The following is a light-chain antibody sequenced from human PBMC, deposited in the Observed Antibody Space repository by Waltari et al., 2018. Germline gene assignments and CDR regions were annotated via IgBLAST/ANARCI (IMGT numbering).Light chain of an antibody. V-gene: IGLV2-14*03. CDR1: SSDIGAYNF. Sequence: QSPLTQPASVSGSPGQSITISCTGTSSDIGAYNFVSWYQKHPGKAPKVMIYDVNNRPSGVSSRFSGSKSGNTASLTISGLQAEDEADYYCSSYTTGSTRYVFGSGTRVTVL. J-gene: IGLJ1*01. CDR3: SSYTTGSTRYV. CDR2: DVN.